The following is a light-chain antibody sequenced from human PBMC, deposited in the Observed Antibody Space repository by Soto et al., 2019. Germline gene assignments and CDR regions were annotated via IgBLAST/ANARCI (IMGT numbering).Light chain of an antibody. J-gene: IGLJ1*01. CDR1: SSDVGSYNY. Sequence: QSALTQPPSASGSSGQSVTISCTGTSSDVGSYNYVSWYQQHPGKAPKLMIYEVTKRPSGVPDRFSGSKSGNTASLTVSGLQAEDEADYYCSSYAGSNNFGIFGTGTKLTVL. CDR3: SSYAGSNNFGI. CDR2: EVT. V-gene: IGLV2-8*01.